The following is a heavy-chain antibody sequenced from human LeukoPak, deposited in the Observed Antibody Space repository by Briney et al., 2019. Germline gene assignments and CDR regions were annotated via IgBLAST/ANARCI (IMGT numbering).Heavy chain of an antibody. CDR1: GGSISSGGYY. V-gene: IGHV4-31*03. J-gene: IGHJ4*02. CDR2: IYYSGST. CDR3: ARGIGDDSSGYPKFDY. D-gene: IGHD3-22*01. Sequence: PSQTLSLTCTVSGGSISSGGYYWSWIRQHPGKGLEWIGYIYYSGSTYYNPSLKSRVTISVDTSKNQFSLKLSSVTAADTAVYYCARGIGDDSSGYPKFDYWGQGTLVTVSS.